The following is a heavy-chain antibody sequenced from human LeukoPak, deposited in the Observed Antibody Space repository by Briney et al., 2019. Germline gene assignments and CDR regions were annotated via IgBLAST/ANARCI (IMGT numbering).Heavy chain of an antibody. CDR1: GFTVSSNY. V-gene: IGHV3-66*01. D-gene: IGHD3-22*01. J-gene: IGHJ4*02. CDR2: IYSGGST. Sequence: RGSLRLSCAASGFTVSSNYMSWVRQAPGKGLEWVSVIYSGGSTYYADSVKGRFTISRDNSKNTLYLQMNSLRAEDTAVYYCARGDYYDSSGYYFDYWGQGTLVTVSS. CDR3: ARGDYYDSSGYYFDY.